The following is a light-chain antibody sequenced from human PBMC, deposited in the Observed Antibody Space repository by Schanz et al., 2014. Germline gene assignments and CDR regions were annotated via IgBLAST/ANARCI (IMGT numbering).Light chain of an antibody. CDR2: DTT. CDR1: TGTVTSGHY. J-gene: IGLJ3*02. V-gene: IGLV7-46*01. Sequence: QTVVTQEPSLTVSPGGTVTLTCGSSTGTVTSGHYPYWFQQKPGQAPKTLIYDTTFKHSWTPARFSASLLGGKAALTLSGAQRDDEADYYCLLQYSGGTRVFGGGTKLPS. CDR3: LLQYSGGTRV.